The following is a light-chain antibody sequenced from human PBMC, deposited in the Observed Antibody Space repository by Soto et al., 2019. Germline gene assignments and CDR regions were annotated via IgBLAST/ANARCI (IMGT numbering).Light chain of an antibody. J-gene: IGKJ1*01. Sequence: EIVLTQSPGTLSLSPGERATLSCRASQSVSSSYLAWYQQKPGQAPRLLIYGATSRATGIPDRFSGSGSGTDFTRTISRLEPEDFAVYYCQQYDSSPVTFGQGTKVEIK. V-gene: IGKV3-20*01. CDR2: GAT. CDR1: QSVSSSY. CDR3: QQYDSSPVT.